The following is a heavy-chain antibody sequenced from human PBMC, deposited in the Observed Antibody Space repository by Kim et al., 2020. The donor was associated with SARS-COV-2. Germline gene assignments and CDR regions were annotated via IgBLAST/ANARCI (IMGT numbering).Heavy chain of an antibody. Sequence: NPSLKSRVTISVDTSKNQFSLKLSSVTAADTAVYYCARAMTTVTYCGMDVWGQGTTVTVSS. J-gene: IGHJ6*02. D-gene: IGHD4-17*01. V-gene: IGHV4-30-2*04. CDR3: ARAMTTVTYCGMDV.